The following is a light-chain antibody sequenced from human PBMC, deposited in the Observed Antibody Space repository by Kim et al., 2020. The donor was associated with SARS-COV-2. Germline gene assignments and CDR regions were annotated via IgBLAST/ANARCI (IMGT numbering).Light chain of an antibody. CDR2: NVS. CDR1: SSDVGVYNY. J-gene: IGLJ3*02. CDR3: SSYTISTTM. V-gene: IGLV2-14*03. Sequence: QSALTQPASVSGSPGQSITISCTGASSDVGVYNYVSWYQQHPGRAPKLIIYNVSNRPSGVSNRFSGSKSGSTASLTISGLQAEDEADYYCSSYTISTTMFGGGTKVTVL.